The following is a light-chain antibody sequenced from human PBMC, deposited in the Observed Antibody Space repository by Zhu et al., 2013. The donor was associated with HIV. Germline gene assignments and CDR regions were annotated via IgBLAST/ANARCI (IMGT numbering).Light chain of an antibody. J-gene: IGLJ2*01. CDR2: DNN. CDR1: SSNIGNNY. Sequence: QSVLTQPPSVSAAPGQKVTISCSGSSSNIGNNYVSWYQQLPGTAPKLLIYDNNKRPSGIPDRFSGSKSGTSATLGITGLQAEDEADYYCQSYDSTLSGSVVFGGGTKLTVL. V-gene: IGLV1-51*01. CDR3: QSYDSTLSGSVV.